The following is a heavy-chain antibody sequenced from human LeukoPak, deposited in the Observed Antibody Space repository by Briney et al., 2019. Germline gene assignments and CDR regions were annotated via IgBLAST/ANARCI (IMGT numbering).Heavy chain of an antibody. CDR1: GFTFSSYA. CDR3: APAAAGNPFDY. D-gene: IGHD6-13*01. V-gene: IGHV3-48*01. Sequence: GGSLRLSCAASGFTFSSYAMHWVRQAPGKGLEWVSYISSSSSTIYYADSVKGRFTISRDNAKNSLYLQMNSLRAEDTAVYYCAPAAAGNPFDYWGQGTPVTVSS. CDR2: ISSSSSTI. J-gene: IGHJ4*02.